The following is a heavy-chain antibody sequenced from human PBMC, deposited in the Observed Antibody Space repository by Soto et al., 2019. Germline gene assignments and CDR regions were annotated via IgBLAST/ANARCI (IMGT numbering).Heavy chain of an antibody. J-gene: IGHJ6*02. Sequence: KTSETLSLTCAVYGESLRGHSWNWIRQPPGKGLEWVGEIDQSGSSNYNPSLKSRANISVDTSQNQFSLRLSSMTAADTGVYYCAREDSSGWSGESLDVWGQGTTVTVSS. CDR1: GESLRGHS. CDR3: AREDSSGWSGESLDV. D-gene: IGHD6-19*01. V-gene: IGHV4-34*01. CDR2: IDQSGSS.